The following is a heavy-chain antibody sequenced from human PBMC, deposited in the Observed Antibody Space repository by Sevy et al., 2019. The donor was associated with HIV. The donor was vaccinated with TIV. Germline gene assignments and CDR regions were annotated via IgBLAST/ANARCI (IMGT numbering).Heavy chain of an antibody. J-gene: IGHJ3*02. D-gene: IGHD3-10*01. CDR2: INPNSGGT. V-gene: IGHV1-2*02. CDR3: ARSKRITMVRGAPDPFDI. CDR1: GYTFTGYY. Sequence: ASVKVSCKASGYTFTGYYMHWVRQAPGQGLEWMGWINPNSGGTNYAQKFQGRVTMTRDTSISTAYMELSRLRSDDTAVYYCARSKRITMVRGAPDPFDIWGQGTMVTVSS.